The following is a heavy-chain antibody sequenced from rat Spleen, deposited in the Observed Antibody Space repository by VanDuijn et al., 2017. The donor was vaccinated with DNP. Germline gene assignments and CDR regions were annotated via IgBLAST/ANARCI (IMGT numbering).Heavy chain of an antibody. D-gene: IGHD4-3*01. V-gene: IGHV5-22*01. Sequence: EVQLVESGGGLVQPGRSLKLSCAASGFTFSDYYMAWVRQAPTKGLEWVAYIRYDGGSTHYGDSVKGRFTISRDKAKSTLYLQMNSLRSEDMATYYCVRWNSGHFDYWGQGVMVPVSS. CDR3: VRWNSGHFDY. J-gene: IGHJ2*01. CDR1: GFTFSDYY. CDR2: IRYDGGST.